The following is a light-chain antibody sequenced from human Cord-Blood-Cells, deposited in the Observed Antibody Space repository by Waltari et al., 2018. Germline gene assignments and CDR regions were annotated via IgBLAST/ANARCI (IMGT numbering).Light chain of an antibody. CDR1: QSVSSN. CDR3: QQYNNWLWT. J-gene: IGKJ1*01. V-gene: IGKV3-15*01. Sequence: EIVMTQSPATLSVSHGERATLSCRASQSVSSNLALYQQKPGPAPRLLIYGASTRATGIPARFSGSGSGTEFTLTISSLQSEDFAVYYCQQYNNWLWTFGQGTKVEIK. CDR2: GAS.